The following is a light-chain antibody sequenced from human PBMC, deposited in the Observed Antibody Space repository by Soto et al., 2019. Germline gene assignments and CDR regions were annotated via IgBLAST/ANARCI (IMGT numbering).Light chain of an antibody. CDR2: DVS. J-gene: IGLJ1*01. CDR1: SSDVGGYNY. Sequence: QSVLTQPASVSGSPGQSITISCTGTSSDVGGYNYVSWYQQHPGKAPKLMIYDVSNRPSGVSIRFSGSKSGNTASLTISVLQAEDEADDYCSSYSNTSTLLYVFGTGTKVTVL. CDR3: SSYSNTSTLLYV. V-gene: IGLV2-14*01.